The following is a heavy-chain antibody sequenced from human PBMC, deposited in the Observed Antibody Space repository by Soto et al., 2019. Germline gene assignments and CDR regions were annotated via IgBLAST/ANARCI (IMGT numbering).Heavy chain of an antibody. CDR3: ARDPDSSGWYDY. J-gene: IGHJ4*02. CDR1: GFTFSSYS. CDR2: ISSSSSYI. Sequence: EVQLVESGGGLVKPGGSLRLSCAASGFTFSSYSMNWVRQAPGKGLEWVSSISSSSSYIYYADSVKGRFTISRDNAKISLYLQMNSLRGEDTAVYYCARDPDSSGWYDYWGQGTLVTVSS. D-gene: IGHD6-19*01. V-gene: IGHV3-21*01.